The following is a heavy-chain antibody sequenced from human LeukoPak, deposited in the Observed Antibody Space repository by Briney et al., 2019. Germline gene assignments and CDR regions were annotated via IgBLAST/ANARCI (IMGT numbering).Heavy chain of an antibody. Sequence: ASVKVSRKASGYTFPNYGFTWVRQAPGQGLEWMGWISSYNGNTQYAQNFQGRLTLTTDTSTNTAYMDLRSLRSNDTAVYYCATPAKGAYFYYYMDVWGAGTTVTVSS. J-gene: IGHJ6*03. CDR1: GYTFPNYG. D-gene: IGHD2-2*01. CDR2: ISSYNGNT. V-gene: IGHV1-18*01. CDR3: ATPAKGAYFYYYMDV.